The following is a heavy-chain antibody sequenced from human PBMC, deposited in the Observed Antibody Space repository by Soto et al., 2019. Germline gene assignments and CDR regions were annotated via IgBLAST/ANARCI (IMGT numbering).Heavy chain of an antibody. CDR3: ARCMGFDGSGYAFFDS. D-gene: IGHD3-10*01. CDR1: GFTFSGHT. CDR2: VSSRSTYI. Sequence: ELQLVESGGGLVKHGGSLRLSCAASGFTFSGHTITWVRQAPGKGMEWVSSVSSRSTYIYYADSVKGRFTVSRDNAEKSLYLQMNSLRAEDTAIYYCARCMGFDGSGYAFFDSWGQGTLVTVSS. V-gene: IGHV3-21*01. J-gene: IGHJ4*02.